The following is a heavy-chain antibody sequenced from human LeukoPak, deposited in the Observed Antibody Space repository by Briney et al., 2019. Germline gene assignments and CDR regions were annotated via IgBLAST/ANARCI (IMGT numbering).Heavy chain of an antibody. J-gene: IGHJ4*02. Sequence: SQTLSLTCAISGDSVSSNSAAWNWIRQSPSRGLEWLGRTFYRSKWYTDYAVSVKSRISINPDTSKNQFSPQLNSVTPEDTAVYYCARDQPISYDSSGYYSMLPDYWGQGTLVTVSS. D-gene: IGHD3-22*01. CDR2: TFYRSKWYT. V-gene: IGHV6-1*01. CDR3: ARDQPISYDSSGYYSMLPDY. CDR1: GDSVSSNSAA.